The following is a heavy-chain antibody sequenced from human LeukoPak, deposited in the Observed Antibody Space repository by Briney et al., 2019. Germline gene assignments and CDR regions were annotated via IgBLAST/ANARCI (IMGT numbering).Heavy chain of an antibody. CDR1: DYSISSGFH. CDR2: IHHSGRT. V-gene: IGHV4-38-2*02. CDR3: ARREDYVHAFDI. Sequence: PSETLSLTCTVSDYSISSGFHWGWIRQPPGKGLEWIATIHHSGRTYYNPSLKSRVTISVDTSKNQFSLRLRSVAAADTAVYYCARREDYVHAFDIWGQGTMVTVSS. D-gene: IGHD4-17*01. J-gene: IGHJ3*02.